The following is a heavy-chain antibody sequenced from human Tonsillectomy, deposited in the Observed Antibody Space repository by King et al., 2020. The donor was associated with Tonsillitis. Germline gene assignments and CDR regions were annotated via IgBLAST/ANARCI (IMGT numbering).Heavy chain of an antibody. V-gene: IGHV3-11*05. CDR2: ITSSSSYT. CDR1: GFTFSDYY. J-gene: IGHJ4*02. Sequence: VQLVESGGGLVKPGGSVRLSCAASGFTFSDYYMSWIRQAPGKGLEWVSYITSSSSYTNYADSVKGRFTISRDNAKNSLYLQMNSLRAEDTAVYYCARCGRDTAMVSDYWGQGTLVTVSS. CDR3: ARCGRDTAMVSDY. D-gene: IGHD5-18*01.